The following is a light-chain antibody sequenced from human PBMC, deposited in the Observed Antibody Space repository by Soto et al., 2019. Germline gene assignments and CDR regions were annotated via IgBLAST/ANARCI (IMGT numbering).Light chain of an antibody. CDR2: DAS. CDR1: QDISNY. Sequence: DIQMTQSPSSLSASVGDRVTITCQASQDISNYLNWYQQKPGKAPKLLIYDASNLETGVPSRFSGSGAGTDVTFTISSLQPEDIATYYCQQYDNPSSTFGQGTRLESK. V-gene: IGKV1-33*01. J-gene: IGKJ5*01. CDR3: QQYDNPSST.